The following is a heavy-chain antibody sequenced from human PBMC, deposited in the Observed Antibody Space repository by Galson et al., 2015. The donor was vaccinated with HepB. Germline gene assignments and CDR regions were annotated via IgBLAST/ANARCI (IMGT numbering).Heavy chain of an antibody. CDR1: GYTFTGYY. CDR2: INPNTGGT. CDR3: TSAGSPAGTDY. J-gene: IGHJ4*02. Sequence: SVTVSCKASGYTFTGYYMHWVRQAPGQGLEWMVRINPNTGGTDSAQNFQGRVTMTRDTSISTAYMELSRLSSDDTAVYYCTSAGSPAGTDYWGQGTLVTVSS. V-gene: IGHV1-2*06. D-gene: IGHD6-13*01.